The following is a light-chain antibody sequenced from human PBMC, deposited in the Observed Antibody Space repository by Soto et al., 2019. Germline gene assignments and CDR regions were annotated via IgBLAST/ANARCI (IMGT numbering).Light chain of an antibody. CDR1: QTVSSY. Sequence: IVLTQSPATLSLSPGERATLSCRARQTVSSYLSWYQHKPGQAPRLLIYGVSNRATGIPARFSGSGSGTDFTLIISSLEPEDSAVYYCQQRYNWLTFGGGTKVEIK. CDR3: QQRYNWLT. CDR2: GVS. V-gene: IGKV3-11*01. J-gene: IGKJ4*01.